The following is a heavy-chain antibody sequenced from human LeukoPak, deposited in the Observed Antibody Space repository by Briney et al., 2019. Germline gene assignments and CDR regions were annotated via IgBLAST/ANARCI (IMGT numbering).Heavy chain of an antibody. V-gene: IGHV3-23*01. CDR2: ISDSGGST. J-gene: IGHJ4*02. D-gene: IGHD3/OR15-3a*01. CDR3: AKRGVVIRVILVGFHKEAYYFES. CDR1: GFTFSSYA. Sequence: GGSLRLSCAASGFTFSSYAMSWVRQAPGKGLEWVAGISDSGGSTKYADSVKGRFTISRDNPKNTLFLQMNSLRAEDTAVYFCAKRGVVIRVILVGFHKEAYYFESWGQGALVTVSS.